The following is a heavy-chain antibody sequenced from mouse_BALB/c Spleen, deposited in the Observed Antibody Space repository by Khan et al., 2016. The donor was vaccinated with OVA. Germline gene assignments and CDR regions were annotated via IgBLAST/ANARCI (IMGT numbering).Heavy chain of an antibody. J-gene: IGHJ3*01. CDR2: INPSNGYT. CDR1: GYTFTSYT. D-gene: IGHD2-14*01. CDR3: VRDGAYHRNDGWFAY. V-gene: IGHV1-4*01. Sequence: QVQLKQSGAELARPGASVKMSCKASGYTFTSYTIHWIKLRPGQGLEWIGYINPSNGYTNYNQKFKDKATLTADKSSTTAYMELSSLTSDDSALYNGVRDGAYHRNDGWFAYWGQGTLVTVSA.